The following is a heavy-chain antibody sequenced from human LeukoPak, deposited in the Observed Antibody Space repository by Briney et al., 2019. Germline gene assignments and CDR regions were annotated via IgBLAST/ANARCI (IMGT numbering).Heavy chain of an antibody. J-gene: IGHJ1*01. V-gene: IGHV3-9*01. D-gene: IGHD6-19*01. CDR3: TKGPSGIAVAGSPKYFQH. CDR1: GFTFDDYA. Sequence: GGSLRLSCAASGFTFDDYAMHWVRQAPGKGLEWVSGISWNSGSIDYADSVKGRFTISRDNAKNSLYLQMNSLRAEDTALYYCTKGPSGIAVAGSPKYFQHWGQGTLVTVSS. CDR2: ISWNSGSI.